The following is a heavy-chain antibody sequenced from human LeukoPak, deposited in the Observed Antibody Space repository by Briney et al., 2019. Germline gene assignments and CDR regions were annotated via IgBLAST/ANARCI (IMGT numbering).Heavy chain of an antibody. CDR2: INSDGSST. J-gene: IGHJ5*02. D-gene: IGHD3-22*01. CDR3: ARDTYYYDSSGHRGYNWFDP. Sequence: GGSLRLSCAASGLTFSSYWMHWVRQAPGKGLVWVSHINSDGSSTNYADSVKGRFTISRDNAKNTLFLQMNNLRAEDTAVYYCARDTYYYDSSGHRGYNWFDPWGQGTLVTVSS. CDR1: GLTFSSYW. V-gene: IGHV3-74*01.